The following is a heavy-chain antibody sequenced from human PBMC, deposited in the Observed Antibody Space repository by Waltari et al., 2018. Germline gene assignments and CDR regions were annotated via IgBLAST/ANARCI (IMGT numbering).Heavy chain of an antibody. Sequence: EVQLLESGGGLVQPGGSLRLSCAASGFPFSSYAMGWVRQAPGKGLEWVSVIYSGGSTYYADSVKGRFTISRDNSKNTLYLQMNSLRAEDTAVYYCAKPMTDRYAFDIWGQGTMVTVSS. D-gene: IGHD3-22*01. CDR3: AKPMTDRYAFDI. V-gene: IGHV3-23*03. CDR1: GFPFSSYA. CDR2: IYSGGST. J-gene: IGHJ3*02.